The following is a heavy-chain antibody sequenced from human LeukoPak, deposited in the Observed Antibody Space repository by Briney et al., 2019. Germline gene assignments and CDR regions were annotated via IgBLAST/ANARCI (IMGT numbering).Heavy chain of an antibody. CDR1: GFTFSDYY. J-gene: IGHJ4*02. CDR2: ISSSGSTI. D-gene: IGHD6-13*01. V-gene: IGHV3-11*01. CDR3: ARANVPLSSSCPDY. Sequence: GGSLRLSCAASGFTFSDYYMSWLRQAPGKGLEWVSYISSSGSTIYYADSVKGRFTISRDNAKNSLYLQMNSLRAEDTAVYYCARANVPLSSSCPDYWGQGTLVTVSS.